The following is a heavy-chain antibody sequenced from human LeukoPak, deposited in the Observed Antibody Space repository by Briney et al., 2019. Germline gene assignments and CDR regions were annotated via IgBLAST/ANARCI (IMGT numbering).Heavy chain of an antibody. CDR2: IQFDGSNI. J-gene: IGHJ4*02. CDR3: TKMVPLRFYDTSGQTY. CDR1: GFTFSTYA. V-gene: IGHV3-30*02. D-gene: IGHD2/OR15-2a*01. Sequence: SGGSLRLSCAASGFTFSTYAMNWVRQAPGKGLEWVAFIQFDGSNIFYGDSVKGRFTVSRDNLQKTLYLQMDGLRAEDTAVYYCTKMVPLRFYDTSGQTYWGQGTLVTVSS.